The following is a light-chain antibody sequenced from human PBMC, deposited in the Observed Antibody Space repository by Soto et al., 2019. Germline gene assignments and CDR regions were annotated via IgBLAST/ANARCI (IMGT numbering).Light chain of an antibody. Sequence: EVVLTQSPATLSLSPGERATLSCRASQSVDTYLAWYQQKPGQPPRLLIYVASNRSTGIPARFSGSGSGTGFTLTMSALEADDFAVYYCQQRSNWPPWTFGPGTKV. CDR3: QQRSNWPPWT. J-gene: IGKJ3*01. CDR1: QSVDTY. V-gene: IGKV3-11*01. CDR2: VAS.